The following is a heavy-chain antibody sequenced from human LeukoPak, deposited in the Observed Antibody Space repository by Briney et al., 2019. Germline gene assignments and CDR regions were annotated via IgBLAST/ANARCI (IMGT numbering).Heavy chain of an antibody. CDR2: INPNSGGT. V-gene: IGHV1-2*06. CDR3: ARVRSSSREDY. D-gene: IGHD6-13*01. Sequence: ASVKVSCKASGYTFTGYYMHWVRQAPGQGLEWMGRINPNSGGTNCRVTMTRDRSISTAYMELSRLRSDDTAVYYCARVRSSSREDYWGQGTLVTVSS. CDR1: GYTFTGYY. J-gene: IGHJ4*02.